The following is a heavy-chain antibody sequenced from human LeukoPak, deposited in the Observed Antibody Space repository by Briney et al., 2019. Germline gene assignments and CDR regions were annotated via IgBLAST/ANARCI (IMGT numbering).Heavy chain of an antibody. CDR3: AQRGKGGSGSSFDY. J-gene: IGHJ4*02. CDR2: ISGSGGST. V-gene: IGHV3-23*01. CDR1: GFTFSSYA. D-gene: IGHD3-10*01. Sequence: GGSLRLSCAASGFTFSSYAMSWVRQAPGKGLEWVSAISGSGGSTYYADSVKGRFTISRDNSKNTLYLQMNSLRAEDTAVYYCAQRGKGGSGSSFDYWGQGTLVTVS.